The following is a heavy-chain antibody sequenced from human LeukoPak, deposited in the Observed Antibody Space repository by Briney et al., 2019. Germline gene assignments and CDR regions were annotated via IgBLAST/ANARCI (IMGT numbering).Heavy chain of an antibody. Sequence: SSETLSLTCTVSGDSISSYSYYRAWIRQPPGKGLEWIGSILFRGATYYNPSLKPRIIMSVDTSQNHFSLKLTSVTAADTAVYFCARESGDTRTVNSFDFWGRGTLITVSS. V-gene: IGHV4-39*07. CDR2: ILFRGAT. J-gene: IGHJ4*01. CDR3: ARESGDTRTVNSFDF. CDR1: GDSISSYSYY. D-gene: IGHD2-21*01.